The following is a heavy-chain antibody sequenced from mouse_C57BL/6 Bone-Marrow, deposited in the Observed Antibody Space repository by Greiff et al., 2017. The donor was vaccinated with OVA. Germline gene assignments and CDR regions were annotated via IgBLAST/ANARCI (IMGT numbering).Heavy chain of an antibody. CDR2: INPNYGTT. V-gene: IGHV1-39*01. CDR3: ASRYYGSSPWCAY. CDR1: GYSFTDYN. Sequence: SGPELVKPGASVQISCKASGYSFTDYNMNWVKQRNGQSLEWIGVINPNYGTTRYNQKFQGQATLTVDQSSSTAYMQLNSLTSEDSAVYYCASRYYGSSPWCAYWGQGTLVTVSA. J-gene: IGHJ3*01. D-gene: IGHD1-1*01.